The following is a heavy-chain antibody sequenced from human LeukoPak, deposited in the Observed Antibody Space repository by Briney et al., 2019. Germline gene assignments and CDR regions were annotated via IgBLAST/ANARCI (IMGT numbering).Heavy chain of an antibody. CDR1: GFTFSDYY. CDR3: ARDYYDSSGYYYFYY. Sequence: GGSLRLSCAASGFTFSDYYMSWIRQAPGKGLEWVSYITSISSLTNYADSVKGRFTISADNAKNSLYLQMSSLRAEDTAVYYCARDYYDSSGYYYFYYWGQGSLVTV. D-gene: IGHD3-22*01. J-gene: IGHJ4*02. CDR2: ITSISSLT. V-gene: IGHV3-11*05.